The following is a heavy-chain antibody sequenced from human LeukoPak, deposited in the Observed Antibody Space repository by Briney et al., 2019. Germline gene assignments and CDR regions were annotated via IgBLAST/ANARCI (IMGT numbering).Heavy chain of an antibody. V-gene: IGHV3-48*01. D-gene: IGHD3-22*01. CDR2: ISSSSTI. J-gene: IGHJ4*02. CDR1: GFTFSSYS. CDR3: ARGLAFDY. Sequence: GGSLRLSCAASGFTFSSYSTNWVRQAPGKGLEWVSHISSSSTIYYADSVKGRFTISRDNAKNSLYPQMNSLRAEDTAVYYCARGLAFDYWGQGTLVTVSS.